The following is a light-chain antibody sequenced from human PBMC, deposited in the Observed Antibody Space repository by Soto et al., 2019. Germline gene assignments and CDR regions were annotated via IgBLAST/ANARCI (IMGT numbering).Light chain of an antibody. V-gene: IGKV3-15*01. CDR2: GAS. J-gene: IGKJ1*01. Sequence: EMVMTQSPATLSVSPGEGATLSCRASQSVSSNLAWYQQKPGQAPRILIYGASTRATGIPARFSGSGSGTEFTLTISSLQSEDFAVYYCHHYGTSPPWTFGQGTKVEMK. CDR1: QSVSSN. CDR3: HHYGTSPPWT.